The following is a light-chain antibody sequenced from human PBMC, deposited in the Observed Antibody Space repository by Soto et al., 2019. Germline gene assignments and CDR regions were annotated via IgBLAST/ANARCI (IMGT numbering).Light chain of an antibody. J-gene: IGKJ2*01. CDR3: QQYGSAPPEYT. CDR1: QSVSSSY. Sequence: EIVLTQSPGTLSLSPGERATLSCRASQSVSSSYLAWYQQKPGQAPRLLIYGASSSATGIPDKFSGSGSGTDFTLTISRLEHEDFAVYYCQQYGSAPPEYTFGQGTKLEIK. CDR2: GAS. V-gene: IGKV3-20*01.